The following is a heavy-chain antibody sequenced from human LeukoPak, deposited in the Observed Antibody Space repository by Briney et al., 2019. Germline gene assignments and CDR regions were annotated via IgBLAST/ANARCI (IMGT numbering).Heavy chain of an antibody. D-gene: IGHD3-10*01. CDR1: GGSISSSSYY. CDR3: ASGTHSTEFDP. Sequence: SETLSLTCTVSGGSISSSSYYWGWIRQPPGKGLEWIGSRYYSASTYYNPSLKSRVTISVDTSKNQFSLKLSSVTAADTAEYYCASGTHSTEFDPWGQGTLVTVSS. J-gene: IGHJ5*02. CDR2: RYYSAST. V-gene: IGHV4-39*01.